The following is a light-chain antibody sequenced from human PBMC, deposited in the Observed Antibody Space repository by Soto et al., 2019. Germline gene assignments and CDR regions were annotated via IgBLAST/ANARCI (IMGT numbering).Light chain of an antibody. J-gene: IGLJ1*01. Sequence: QSVLTQPASVSGSPGQSITISCTGTSSDLAIYNYVSWYQQQPGKAPKLMIYQVTNRPSGVSNRFSGSRSGKTASLTISGLQAEDEADYYCSSYTDSSTYVFGTGTKV. CDR3: SSYTDSSTYV. CDR2: QVT. V-gene: IGLV2-14*01. CDR1: SSDLAIYNY.